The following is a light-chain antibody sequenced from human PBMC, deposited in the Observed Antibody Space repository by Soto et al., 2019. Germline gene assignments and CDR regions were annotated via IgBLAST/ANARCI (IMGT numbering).Light chain of an antibody. J-gene: IGLJ2*01. CDR2: RDG. V-gene: IGLV3-9*01. Sequence: SYELTQPLSVSVALGQTARITCGGNNIGTKKVHWYQQKPGQAPVLVIYRDGNRPSGIPERFSGSNSGNTATLTISRAQAGDEADYYCQVWDSSTVVFGGGTKLTVL. CDR3: QVWDSSTVV. CDR1: NIGTKK.